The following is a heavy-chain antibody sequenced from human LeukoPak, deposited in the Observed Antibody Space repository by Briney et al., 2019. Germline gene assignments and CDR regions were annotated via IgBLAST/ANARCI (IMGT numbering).Heavy chain of an antibody. J-gene: IGHJ3*02. CDR2: IIPIFGTA. V-gene: IGHV1-69*13. Sequence: SVKVSCKASGGTFSSYAISWVRQAPGQGLEWMGGIIPIFGTANYAQKFQGRVTITADESTSTAYMELSSLRSEDTAVYYCARDLPEVNAFDIWGQGTMVTVSS. CDR3: ARDLPEVNAFDI. CDR1: GGTFSSYA. D-gene: IGHD3-10*01.